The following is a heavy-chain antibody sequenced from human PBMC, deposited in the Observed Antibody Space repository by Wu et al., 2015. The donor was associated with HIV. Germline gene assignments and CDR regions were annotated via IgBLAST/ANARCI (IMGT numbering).Heavy chain of an antibody. D-gene: IGHD3-9*01. V-gene: IGHV4-38-2*01. CDR3: ARVLRYFDWLLSEANNWFDP. CDR1: GTSVSSDYY. Sequence: QVQLQESGPGLVKPSETLSLTCVVSGTSVSSDYYWGWIRQTPGKGLEWIGTLYHTGSTYYNPSLKSRVTISVDTSQNHFSLKLNSVTAADTAVYYCARVLRYFDWLLSEANNWFDPWGQGTLVTVSS. J-gene: IGHJ5*02. CDR2: LYHTGST.